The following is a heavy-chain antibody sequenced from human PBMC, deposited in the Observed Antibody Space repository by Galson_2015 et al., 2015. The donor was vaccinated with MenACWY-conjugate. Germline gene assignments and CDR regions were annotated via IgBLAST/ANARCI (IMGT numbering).Heavy chain of an antibody. CDR2: ISANGGSI. D-gene: IGHD3/OR15-3a*01. Sequence: SLRLSCAASGFTFSNYAMSWVRQAPGKGLEWVSSISANGGSIHYADSVKGRFTISRDNSKNTLYLQMNSLRANLRAEETAVYYCAKSGSDSYYYHMDVWGQGTTVTVSS. CDR1: GFTFSNYA. J-gene: IGHJ6*02. CDR3: AKSGSDSYYYHMDV. V-gene: IGHV3-23*01.